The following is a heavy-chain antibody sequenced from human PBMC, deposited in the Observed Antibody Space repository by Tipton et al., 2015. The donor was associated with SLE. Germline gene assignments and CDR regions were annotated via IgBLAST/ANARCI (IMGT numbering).Heavy chain of an antibody. D-gene: IGHD1-26*01. CDR1: GGSISSGGYY. CDR3: ARGATSGSPRAFDI. CDR2: IYTSGST. Sequence: TLSLTCTVSGGSISSGGYYWSGIRPPAGKGLGWIGRIYTSGSTNYNPSLKSRVTISVDTYNNQFSLKLSSVTAADTAVYYCARGATSGSPRAFDIWGQGTMGTVSS. J-gene: IGHJ3*02. V-gene: IGHV4-61*02.